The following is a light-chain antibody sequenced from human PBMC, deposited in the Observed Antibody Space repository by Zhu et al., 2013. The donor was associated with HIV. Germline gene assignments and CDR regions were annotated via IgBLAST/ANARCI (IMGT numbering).Light chain of an antibody. Sequence: EIVLTQSPGTLSLSPGDTATLSCRASQSVSSNLAWYQHKPGHAPRLLVYAASTRATGIPDRFSGSGSGTDFTLSISRLDPEDFAVYYCQHNGTSSLTFGGGTTVEVK. CDR1: QSVSSN. J-gene: IGKJ4*01. CDR2: AAS. V-gene: IGKV3-20*01. CDR3: QHNGTSSLT.